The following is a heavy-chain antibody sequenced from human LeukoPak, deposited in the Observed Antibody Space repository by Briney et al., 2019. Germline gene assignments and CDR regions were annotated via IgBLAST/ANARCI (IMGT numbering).Heavy chain of an antibody. J-gene: IGHJ5*02. V-gene: IGHV4-61*02. CDR3: AREGNWFDP. Sequence: SQTLPLTCTVSGGSISSGSYDWSWIRQPAGKGLEWIGRIYTSGSTNYNPSLKSRVTISVDTSKNQFSLKLSSVTAADTAVYYCAREGNWFDPWGQGTLVTVSS. CDR2: IYTSGST. CDR1: GGSISSGSYD.